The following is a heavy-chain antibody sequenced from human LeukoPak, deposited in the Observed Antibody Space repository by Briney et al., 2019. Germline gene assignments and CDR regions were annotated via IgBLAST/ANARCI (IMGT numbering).Heavy chain of an antibody. V-gene: IGHV3-21*01. CDR2: ISSSSSYI. CDR1: GFTSSTAW. D-gene: IGHD3-22*01. CDR3: ARPRGEDSSGYYYGIDAFDI. Sequence: GGSLTLSCAVSGFTSSTAWLTWVRQAPGKGLEWVSSISSSSSYIYYADSVKGRFTISRDNAKNSLYLQMNSLRAEDTAVYYCARPRGEDSSGYYYGIDAFDIWGQGTMVTVSS. J-gene: IGHJ3*02.